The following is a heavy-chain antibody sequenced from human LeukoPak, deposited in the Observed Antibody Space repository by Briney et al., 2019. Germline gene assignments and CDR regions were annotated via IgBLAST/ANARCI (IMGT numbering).Heavy chain of an antibody. CDR1: GFTFSSYS. CDR3: ARDPYSIAVARDGMDV. Sequence: GGSLRLSCAASGFTFSSYSMNWVRQAPGKGLEWVSYISSSSSTIYYADSVKGRFTISRDNAKNSLYLQMNSLRAEDTAVYFCARDPYSIAVARDGMDVWGQGTTVTVSS. V-gene: IGHV3-48*01. J-gene: IGHJ6*02. CDR2: ISSSSSTI. D-gene: IGHD6-19*01.